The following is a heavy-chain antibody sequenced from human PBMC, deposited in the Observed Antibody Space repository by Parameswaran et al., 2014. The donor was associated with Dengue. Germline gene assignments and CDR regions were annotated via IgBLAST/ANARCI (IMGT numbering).Heavy chain of an antibody. CDR3: ASDVRWLQKPRYNWFDP. CDR2: ISYDGSNK. V-gene: IGHV3-30*04. D-gene: IGHD5-24*01. Sequence: WIRQPPGKGLEWVAVISYDGSNKYYADSVKGRFTISRDNSKNTLYLQMNSLRAEDTAVYYCASDVRWLQKPRYNWFDPWGQGTLVTVSS. J-gene: IGHJ5*02.